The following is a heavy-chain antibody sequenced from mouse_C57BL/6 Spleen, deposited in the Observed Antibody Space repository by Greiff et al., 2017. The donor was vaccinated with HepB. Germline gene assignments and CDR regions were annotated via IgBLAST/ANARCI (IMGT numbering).Heavy chain of an antibody. CDR3: ARDYSNYDYAMDY. D-gene: IGHD2-5*01. CDR2: ISSGSSTI. V-gene: IGHV5-17*01. Sequence: EVHLVESGGGLVKPGGSLKLSCAASGFTFSDYGMHWVRQAPEKGLEWVAYISSGSSTIYSADTVKGRFTISSDNAKNTLFLQMTSLRSEDTDMYDCARDYSNYDYAMDYWGQGTSVTVSS. CDR1: GFTFSDYG. J-gene: IGHJ4*01.